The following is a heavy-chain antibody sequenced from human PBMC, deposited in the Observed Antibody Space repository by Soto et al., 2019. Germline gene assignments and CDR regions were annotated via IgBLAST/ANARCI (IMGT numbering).Heavy chain of an antibody. J-gene: IGHJ2*01. V-gene: IGHV1-69*01. Sequence: QLLLVQSGAEVKKPGSSVKVSCKTSGGTFSRYAFTWVRQAPGQGLEWMGGVIPMFGTANYAQKFQGRVTITAGESTSTGDIELSILRSEDMAVYYCARGRAAAGGTGRYFDVWGRGTLVTVSS. CDR2: VIPMFGTA. D-gene: IGHD6-13*01. CDR3: ARGRAAAGGTGRYFDV. CDR1: GGTFSRYA.